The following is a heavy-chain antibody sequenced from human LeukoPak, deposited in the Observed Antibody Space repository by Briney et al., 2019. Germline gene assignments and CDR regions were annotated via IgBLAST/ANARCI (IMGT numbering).Heavy chain of an antibody. J-gene: IGHJ4*02. V-gene: IGHV3-21*01. CDR2: ISSSSSYI. Sequence: GGSLRLSCAASGFTFSSYSMNWVRQAPGKGLEWASSISSSSSYIYYADSVKGRFTISRDNAKNSLYLQMNSLRAEDTAVYYCASSVEMATIRNWGQGTLVTVSS. CDR3: ASSVEMATIRN. CDR1: GFTFSSYS. D-gene: IGHD5-24*01.